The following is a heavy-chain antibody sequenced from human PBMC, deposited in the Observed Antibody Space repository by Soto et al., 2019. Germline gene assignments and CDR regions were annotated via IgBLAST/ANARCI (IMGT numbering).Heavy chain of an antibody. Sequence: EVQLVESGGGLVQPGGSLRLSCAASGFTVSSKYMSWVRQAPGKGLEWVSLIQSGGTTYYADSVKGRFTISRDSSKNMLHLQMDSLRAEDPAVYYWARDDFLCSGGSCYGVPIDVWGKGTTVTVSS. J-gene: IGHJ6*03. V-gene: IGHV3-66*01. CDR2: IQSGGTT. D-gene: IGHD2-15*01. CDR1: GFTVSSKY. CDR3: ARDDFLCSGGSCYGVPIDV.